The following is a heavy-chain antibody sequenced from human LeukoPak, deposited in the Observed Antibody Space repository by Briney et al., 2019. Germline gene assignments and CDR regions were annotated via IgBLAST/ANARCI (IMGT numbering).Heavy chain of an antibody. V-gene: IGHV1-18*01. Sequence: GESLKIFCKASGYTFTSYGISWVRQAPGQGLEWMGWISAYNGNTNYAQKLQGRVTMTTDTSTSTAYMELRSLRSDDTAVYYCARGARESYGGNYYFDYWGQGTLVTVSS. CDR1: GYTFTSYG. CDR2: ISAYNGNT. D-gene: IGHD4-23*01. J-gene: IGHJ4*02. CDR3: ARGARESYGGNYYFDY.